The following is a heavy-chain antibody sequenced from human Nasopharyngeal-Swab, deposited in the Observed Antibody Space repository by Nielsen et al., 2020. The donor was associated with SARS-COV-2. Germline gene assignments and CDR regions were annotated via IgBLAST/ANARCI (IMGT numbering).Heavy chain of an antibody. CDR2: ISGSGDTT. V-gene: IGHV3-23*01. CDR1: GFTFSSYA. J-gene: IGHJ4*02. CDR3: ARVLA. Sequence: GESLKISCAASGFTFSSYAMSWVRRAPGKGLKWVSIISGSGDTTYYADSVNDRFTISRDNSKNTLYLQMNSLRVEDTAVYYCARVLAWGQGTLVTVSS.